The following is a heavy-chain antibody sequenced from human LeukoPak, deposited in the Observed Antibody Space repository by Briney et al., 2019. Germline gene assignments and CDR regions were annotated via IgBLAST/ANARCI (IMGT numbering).Heavy chain of an antibody. D-gene: IGHD1-1*01. V-gene: IGHV3-74*01. J-gene: IGHJ4*02. CDR3: TSRNWKGTIDY. CDR1: GFTFSNFW. Sequence: PGGSLRLSCAASGFTFSNFWMHWVRQAPGKGLVWVPRINKDGTTTNYAHSVKGRFIISRDNAKNTAYLQMNSLKTEDTAVYYCTSRNWKGTIDYWGQGTLVTVSS. CDR2: INKDGTTT.